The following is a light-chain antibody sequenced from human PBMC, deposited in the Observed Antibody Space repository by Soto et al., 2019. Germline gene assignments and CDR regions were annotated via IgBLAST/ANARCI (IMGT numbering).Light chain of an antibody. Sequence: DIVMTQSPDSLAVSLGERATINCKSSENVYINSLAWYQQKPGQPPRLLIYGAATRASAVPDRFSGSGSGADFTLTITGLEPEDFAVYYCQQYGTSPLTFGPGTRVD. CDR3: QQYGTSPLT. J-gene: IGKJ3*01. CDR2: GAA. V-gene: IGKV3-20*01. CDR1: ENVYINS.